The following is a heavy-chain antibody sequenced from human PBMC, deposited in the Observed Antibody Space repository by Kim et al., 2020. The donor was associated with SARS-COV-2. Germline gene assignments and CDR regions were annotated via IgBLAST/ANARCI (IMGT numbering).Heavy chain of an antibody. CDR1: GGSISSSSYY. J-gene: IGHJ5*02. D-gene: IGHD3-3*01. CDR2: IYYSGST. V-gene: IGHV4-39*01. CDR3: ARHPDFWSGYNWFDP. Sequence: SETLSLTCTVSGGSISSSSYYWGWIRQPPGKGLEWIGSIYYSGSTYYNPSLKSRVTISVDTSKNQFSLKLSSVTAADTAVYYCARHPDFWSGYNWFDPWGQGTLVTVSS.